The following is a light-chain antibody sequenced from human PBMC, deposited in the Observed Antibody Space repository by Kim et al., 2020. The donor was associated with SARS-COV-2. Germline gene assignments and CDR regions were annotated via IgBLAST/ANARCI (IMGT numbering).Light chain of an antibody. Sequence: PGETATISCRASQSSCDNCLAWYQQRPCQAPRHLIYSGSSRATGVPERFSGSGSGAEFILSISRLEPEDFAMYYCQQYGTAAPYTFGQGTKLEIK. V-gene: IGKV3-20*01. CDR1: QSSCDNC. J-gene: IGKJ2*01. CDR3: QQYGTAAPYT. CDR2: SGS.